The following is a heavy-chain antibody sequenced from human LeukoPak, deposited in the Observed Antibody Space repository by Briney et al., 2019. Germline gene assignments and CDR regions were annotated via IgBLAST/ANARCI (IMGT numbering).Heavy chain of an antibody. D-gene: IGHD6-19*01. J-gene: IGHJ4*01. CDR2: VYYSGST. CDR1: GGSISSSSYY. Sequence: SETLSLTCTVSGGSISSSSYYWGWIRQPPGKGLEWIGSVYYSGSTYYNPSLKSRVTISVDTSKNQFSLKLSSVTAADTAVYYCARGAGAFDYWGHGTLVTVSS. CDR3: ARGAGAFDY. V-gene: IGHV4-39*01.